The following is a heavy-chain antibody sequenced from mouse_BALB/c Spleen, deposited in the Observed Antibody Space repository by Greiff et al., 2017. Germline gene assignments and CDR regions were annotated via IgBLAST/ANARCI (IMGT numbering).Heavy chain of an antibody. CDR1: GYSITSDYA. CDR2: ISYSGST. CDR3: AREGYGNDYYAMDY. J-gene: IGHJ4*01. D-gene: IGHD2-1*01. Sequence: VQLKESGPGLVKPSQSLSLTCTVTGYSITSDYAWNWIRQFPGNKLEWMGYISYSGSTSYNPSLKSRISITRDTSKNQFFLQLNSVTTQDTATDYCAREGYGNDYYAMDYWGQGTSVTVSS. V-gene: IGHV3-2*02.